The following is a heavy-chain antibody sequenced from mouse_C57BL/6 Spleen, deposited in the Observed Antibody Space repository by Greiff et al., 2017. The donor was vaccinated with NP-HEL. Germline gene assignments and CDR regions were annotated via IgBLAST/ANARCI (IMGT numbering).Heavy chain of an antibody. CDR2: IDPEDGDT. Sequence: VQLQQSGAELVRPGASVKLSCTASGFNIKDYYMHWVKQRPEQGLEWIGRIDPEDGDTEYAPKFQGKATMTADPSSNTAYLQLSSLTSEDTAVYYCTTVVATTRYFDVWGTGTTVTVSS. J-gene: IGHJ1*03. CDR3: TTVVATTRYFDV. V-gene: IGHV14-1*01. CDR1: GFNIKDYY. D-gene: IGHD1-1*01.